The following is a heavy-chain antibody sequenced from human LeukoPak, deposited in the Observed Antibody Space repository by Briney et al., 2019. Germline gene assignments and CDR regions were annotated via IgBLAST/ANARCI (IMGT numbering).Heavy chain of an antibody. Sequence: SVKVSCKASGGTFSSYAISWVRQAPGQGLEWMGGIIPIFGTANYAQKFQGRVTITADESTSTAYMELSSLRSEDTAVCYCASSSITGTTRYYYYYMDVWGKGTTVTVSS. J-gene: IGHJ6*03. CDR3: ASSSITGTTRYYYYYMDV. D-gene: IGHD1-14*01. CDR1: GGTFSSYA. V-gene: IGHV1-69*13. CDR2: IIPIFGTA.